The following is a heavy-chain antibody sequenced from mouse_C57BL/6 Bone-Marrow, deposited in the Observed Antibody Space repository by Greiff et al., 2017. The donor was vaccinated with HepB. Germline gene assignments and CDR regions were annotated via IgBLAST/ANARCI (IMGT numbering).Heavy chain of an antibody. CDR2: ISSGSSTI. CDR1: GFTFSDYG. Sequence: EVKLVESGGGLVKPGGSLKLSCAASGFTFSDYGMHWVRQAPEKGLEWVAYISSGSSTIYYADTVKGRLTISRDNAKNTLFLQMTSLRSEDTAMYYCARTGSYAMDYWGQGTSVTVSS. CDR3: ARTGSYAMDY. D-gene: IGHD2-2*01. J-gene: IGHJ4*01. V-gene: IGHV5-17*01.